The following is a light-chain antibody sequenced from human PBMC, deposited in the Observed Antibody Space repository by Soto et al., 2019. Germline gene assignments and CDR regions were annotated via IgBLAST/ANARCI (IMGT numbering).Light chain of an antibody. Sequence: EIVMTQSPATLSVSPGERATLSFGASQNILSNLAWYQQKPGQAPRLLIYGASTRATGIPARFSGSGSGTEFTLTISSLQSEDFAVYYCQQYNNWPRLTFGGGTKVDIK. V-gene: IGKV3-15*01. CDR1: QNILSN. CDR2: GAS. J-gene: IGKJ4*01. CDR3: QQYNNWPRLT.